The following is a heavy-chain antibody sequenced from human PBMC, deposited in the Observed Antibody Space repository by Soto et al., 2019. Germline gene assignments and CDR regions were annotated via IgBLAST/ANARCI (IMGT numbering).Heavy chain of an antibody. CDR2: FDPEDGET. V-gene: IGHV1-24*01. J-gene: IGHJ6*02. CDR3: ATALATTSLYYYYYGMDV. Sequence: ASVKVSCKVSGYTLTELSMHWVRQAPGKGLEWMGGFDPEDGETIYAQKFQGRVTMTEDTSTDTAYMELSSLRSEDTAVYYCATALATTSLYYYYYGMDVWGQGTTVTVSS. D-gene: IGHD1-26*01. CDR1: GYTLTELS.